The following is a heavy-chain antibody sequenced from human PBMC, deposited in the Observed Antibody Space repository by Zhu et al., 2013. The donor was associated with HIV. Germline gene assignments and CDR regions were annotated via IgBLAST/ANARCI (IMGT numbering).Heavy chain of an antibody. CDR1: GGTFSSYA. V-gene: IGHV1-69*01. CDR3: ARDRGYCSGGSCSDAFDI. J-gene: IGHJ3*02. CDR2: IIPIFGTA. D-gene: IGHD2-15*01. Sequence: QVQLVQSGAEVKKPGSSVKVSCKASGGTFSSYAISWVRQAPGQGLEWMGGIIPIFGTANYAQKFQGRVTITADESTSTAYMELSSLRSEDTAVYYCARDRGYCSGGSCSDAFDIWGQGTMVTVSS.